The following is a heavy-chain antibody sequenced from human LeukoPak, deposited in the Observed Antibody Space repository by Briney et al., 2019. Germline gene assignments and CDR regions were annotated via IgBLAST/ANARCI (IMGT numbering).Heavy chain of an antibody. J-gene: IGHJ4*02. CDR1: GFTFSSYG. V-gene: IGHV3-30*18. Sequence: PGRFLRLSCAASGFTFSSYGMHWVRQAPGKGLEWVAVISYDGSSKYYADSVKGRFTISRDNSKNTLFLQMNSLRADGTAVFYCAKDGGFYGENFDYWGQGTLVTVSS. D-gene: IGHD4-17*01. CDR2: ISYDGSSK. CDR3: AKDGGFYGENFDY.